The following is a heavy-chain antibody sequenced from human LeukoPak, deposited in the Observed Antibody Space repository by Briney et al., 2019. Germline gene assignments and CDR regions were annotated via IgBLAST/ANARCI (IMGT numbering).Heavy chain of an antibody. Sequence: GGSLRLSCAASGFTFSSYGMHWVRQAPGKGLEWVAFIRYDGSNKYYADSVKGRFTISRDNSKNTLYLQMNSLRAEDTAVYYCARDLDKSSGFDHWGQGTLVTVSS. CDR1: GFTFSSYG. V-gene: IGHV3-30*02. CDR3: ARDLDKSSGFDH. D-gene: IGHD6-6*01. CDR2: IRYDGSNK. J-gene: IGHJ4*02.